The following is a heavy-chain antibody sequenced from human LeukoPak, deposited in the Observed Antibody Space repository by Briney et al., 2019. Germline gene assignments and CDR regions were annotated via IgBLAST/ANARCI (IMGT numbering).Heavy chain of an antibody. D-gene: IGHD3-22*01. V-gene: IGHV4-59*11. CDR2: IYYSGTT. Sequence: SETLSLTCTVSAGSMRSLYWSWIRQPPGQGLEGMGFIYYSGTTRYKPSHQSRVTISADTSKNQFSLKLTSVTAADTAVYYCARLLDNDSSGDPDTFDMWGQGTMVTVSS. CDR1: AGSMRSLY. J-gene: IGHJ3*02. CDR3: ARLLDNDSSGDPDTFDM.